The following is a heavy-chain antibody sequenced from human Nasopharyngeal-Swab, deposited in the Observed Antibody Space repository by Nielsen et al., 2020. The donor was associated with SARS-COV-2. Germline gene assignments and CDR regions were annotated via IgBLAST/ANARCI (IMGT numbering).Heavy chain of an antibody. V-gene: IGHV5-51*01. D-gene: IGHD1-26*01. CDR3: ARPMRPMGHYYFGMDV. J-gene: IGHJ6*02. Sequence: GGSLRLSCKGSGYSFTTYWIGWVRQMPGKGLEWMGLIYPGDSNTRYSPSFQGQVTISVDKYSSTAYLQWSSLKASDTAIYYCARPMRPMGHYYFGMDVWGQGTTVTVSS. CDR2: IYPGDSNT. CDR1: GYSFTTYW.